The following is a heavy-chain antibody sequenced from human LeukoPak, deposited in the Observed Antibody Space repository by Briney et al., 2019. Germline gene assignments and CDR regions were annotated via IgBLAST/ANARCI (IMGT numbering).Heavy chain of an antibody. CDR1: GFTFSSYW. V-gene: IGHV3-74*01. CDR3: ARDRGVATIEDAFDI. J-gene: IGHJ3*02. D-gene: IGHD5-12*01. CDR2: INTDGSST. Sequence: GGSLRLSCAASGFTFSSYWMHWVRQAPGKGLVWVSRINTDGSSTSYADSVKGRFTISRDNAKNTLYLQMNSLRAEDTAVYYCARDRGVATIEDAFDIWGQGTMVTVSS.